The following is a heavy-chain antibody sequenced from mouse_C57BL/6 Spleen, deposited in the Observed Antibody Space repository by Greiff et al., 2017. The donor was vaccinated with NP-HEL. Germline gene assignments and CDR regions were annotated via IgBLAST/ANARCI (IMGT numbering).Heavy chain of an antibody. CDR1: GFTFSDYY. Sequence: EVKLVESEGGLVQPGRSMKLSCTASGFTFSDYYMAWVRQVPEKGLEWVANINYDGSSTYYLDSLKSRFIISRDNAKNILYLQMSSLKSEDTATYYCAIYYGNSFAYWGQGTLVTVSA. D-gene: IGHD2-1*01. CDR2: INYDGSST. V-gene: IGHV5-16*01. J-gene: IGHJ3*01. CDR3: AIYYGNSFAY.